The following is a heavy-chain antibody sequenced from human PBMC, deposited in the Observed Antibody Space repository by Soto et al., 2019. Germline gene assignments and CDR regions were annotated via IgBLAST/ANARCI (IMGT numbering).Heavy chain of an antibody. CDR2: IYYSGST. V-gene: IGHV4-39*01. D-gene: IGHD3-16*02. CDR3: ALRYDYVWGSYLREDAFDI. CDR1: GGSISSSSYY. Sequence: SETLSLTCTVSGGSISSSSYYWGWIRQPPGKGLEWIGSIYYSGSTYYNPSLKSRVTISVDTSKNQFSLKLSSVTAADTAVYYCALRYDYVWGSYLREDAFDIWGQGTMVTV. J-gene: IGHJ3*02.